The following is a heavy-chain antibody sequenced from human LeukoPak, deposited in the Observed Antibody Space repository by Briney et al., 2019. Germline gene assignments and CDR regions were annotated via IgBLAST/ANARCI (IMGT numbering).Heavy chain of an antibody. CDR3: ARGSRFVGYSYGYGNDY. V-gene: IGHV1-8*02. D-gene: IGHD5-18*01. J-gene: IGHJ4*02. CDR1: GYTFTSYY. CDR2: MNPNSGNT. Sequence: GESLKISCKASGYTFTSYYIHWVRQATGQGLEWMGWMNPNSGNTGYAQKFQGRVTMTRNTSISTAYMELSSLRSEDTAVYYCARGSRFVGYSYGYGNDYWGQGTLVTVSS.